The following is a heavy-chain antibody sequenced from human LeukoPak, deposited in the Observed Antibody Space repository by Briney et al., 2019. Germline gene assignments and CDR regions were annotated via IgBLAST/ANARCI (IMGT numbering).Heavy chain of an antibody. CDR1: GFTFDDYG. D-gene: IGHD6-13*01. J-gene: IGHJ4*02. Sequence: GGSLRLSCAASGFTFDDYGMGWVRQAPGKGLEWVSGINWYGGSTGYADSVKGRFTISRDNAKNSLYLQMNSLRAEDTALYYCAREKVAAAETFFDYWGQGTLVTVSS. CDR2: INWYGGST. CDR3: AREKVAAAETFFDY. V-gene: IGHV3-20*04.